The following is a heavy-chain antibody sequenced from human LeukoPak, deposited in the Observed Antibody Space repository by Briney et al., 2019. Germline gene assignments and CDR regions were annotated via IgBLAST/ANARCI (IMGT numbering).Heavy chain of an antibody. V-gene: IGHV3-7*04. CDR1: GFTFSRYW. CDR3: ARGDEIDC. D-gene: IGHD5-24*01. CDR2: IKEDGSEE. Sequence: AGSLRLSCAASGFTFSRYWMTWVRQAPGKGLEWVANIKEDGSEEYYVDSVEGRFTISRDNAKNSLYLQMNSLRAEDTAIYYCARGDEIDCWGQGNLVTVSS. J-gene: IGHJ4*02.